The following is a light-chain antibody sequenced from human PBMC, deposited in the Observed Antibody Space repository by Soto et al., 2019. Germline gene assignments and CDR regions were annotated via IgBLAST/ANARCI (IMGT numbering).Light chain of an antibody. CDR3: QQYGSSLPWT. V-gene: IGKV3-20*01. Sequence: EVVLTQSPGTVSSSPGERATLSCRASQSVTSNYLAWYQQKPGQAPRLLIYAASSRATGIPDRFSGSGSGTDFSLTITRLEHEDVVVYYCQQYGSSLPWTFGQGTKVEIK. CDR2: AAS. J-gene: IGKJ1*01. CDR1: QSVTSNY.